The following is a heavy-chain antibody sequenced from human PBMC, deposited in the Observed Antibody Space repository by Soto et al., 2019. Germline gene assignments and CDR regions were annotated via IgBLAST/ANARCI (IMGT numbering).Heavy chain of an antibody. CDR1: GFTFSNAW. J-gene: IGHJ5*01. V-gene: IGHV3-15*01. D-gene: IGHD3-10*01. CDR2: IKSKTDGGTT. CDR3: TTDEGYYGSGFDS. Sequence: GGSLRLSCAASGFTFSNAWMSWVRQAPGKGLEWVGRIKSKTDGGTTDYAAPVKGRVTISRVDSKNTLYLQMNSLKTEDTAVYYCTTDEGYYGSGFDSWGQGTLVTVSS.